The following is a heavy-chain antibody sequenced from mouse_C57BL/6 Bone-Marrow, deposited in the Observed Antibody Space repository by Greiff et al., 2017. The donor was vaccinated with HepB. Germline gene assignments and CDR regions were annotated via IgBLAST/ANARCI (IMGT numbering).Heavy chain of an antibody. J-gene: IGHJ2*01. V-gene: IGHV1-85*01. CDR3: ARSGGLWLRRYFDY. CDR2: IYPRDGST. CDR1: GYTFTSYD. Sequence: VKLMESGPELVKPGASVKLSCKASGYTFTSYDINWVKQRPGQGLEWIGWIYPRDGSTKYNEKFKGKATLTVDTSSSTAYMELHSLTSEDSAVYFCARSGGLWLRRYFDYWGQGTTLTVSS. D-gene: IGHD2-2*01.